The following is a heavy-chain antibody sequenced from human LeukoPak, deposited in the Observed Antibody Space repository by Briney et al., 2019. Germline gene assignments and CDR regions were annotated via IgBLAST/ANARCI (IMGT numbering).Heavy chain of an antibody. CDR2: VDGDGSST. V-gene: IGHV3-74*01. Sequence: GGSLRLSCAASGFSFSSNWMHWVRQAPGKGLVWVSRVDGDGSSTSYADSVKGRLSISRDNAKNTLYLQLNSLRAEDTAVYYCAKGGVYSFDYWGQGALVTVSS. D-gene: IGHD4-11*01. CDR1: GFSFSSNW. J-gene: IGHJ4*02. CDR3: AKGGVYSFDY.